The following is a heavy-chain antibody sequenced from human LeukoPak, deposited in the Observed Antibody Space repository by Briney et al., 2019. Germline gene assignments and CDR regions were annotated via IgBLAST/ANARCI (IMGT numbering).Heavy chain of an antibody. J-gene: IGHJ4*02. CDR2: TVGSRPDT. CDR3: ARGVAGFYYDY. Sequence: PGGSLRLSCAASGFTFTNYAMSWVRQTPGKGPEWVAATVGSRPDTYHADSVKGRFTVSRDNAKNSLYLQMNSLRAEDTAVYYCARGVAGFYYDYWGQGTLVTVSS. D-gene: IGHD3-10*01. CDR1: GFTFTNYA. V-gene: IGHV3-23*01.